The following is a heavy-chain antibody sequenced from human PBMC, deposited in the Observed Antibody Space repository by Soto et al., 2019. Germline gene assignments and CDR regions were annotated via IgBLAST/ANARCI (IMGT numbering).Heavy chain of an antibody. CDR2: ISYDGSNK. J-gene: IGHJ4*02. Sequence: QVQLVESGGGVVQPGRSLRLSCAASGFTFSSYGMHWVRQAPGKGLECVALISYDGSNKYYADSVKGRFTISRDNSKNTLYLEVNSLRAEDTAVYYCAKDPCSGGSCTQFGPRNWGQGTLVTVSS. D-gene: IGHD2-15*01. CDR1: GFTFSSYG. V-gene: IGHV3-30*18. CDR3: AKDPCSGGSCTQFGPRN.